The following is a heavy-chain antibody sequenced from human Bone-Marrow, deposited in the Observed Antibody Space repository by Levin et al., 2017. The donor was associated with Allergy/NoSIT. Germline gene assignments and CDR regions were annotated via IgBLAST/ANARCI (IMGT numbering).Heavy chain of an antibody. Sequence: SETLSLTCTVSGVSITSGSYYWSWIRQPAGKGLEWIGHSYTSVNITYNPSLKSRVTISLDTSQNHFSLKLLSVTAADTAVYYCARVLQYSYYYTDVWGKGTMVTVSS. CDR1: GVSITSGSYY. CDR2: SYTSVNI. D-gene: IGHD2-21*01. J-gene: IGHJ6*03. CDR3: ARVLQYSYYYTDV. V-gene: IGHV4-61*09.